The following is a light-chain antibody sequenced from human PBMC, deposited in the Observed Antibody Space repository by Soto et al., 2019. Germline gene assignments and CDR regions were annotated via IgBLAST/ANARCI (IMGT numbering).Light chain of an antibody. Sequence: DIQMTQSPSTLSASVGDRVTITCRASQSIRSWLAWYQQKPGKAPKLLIQKASSLESGVPSRFSGSGSGTEFTLTISSLQPDDFATYYCQQYNSFSTLGQGTKVDIK. CDR1: QSIRSW. CDR2: KAS. J-gene: IGKJ1*01. CDR3: QQYNSFST. V-gene: IGKV1-5*03.